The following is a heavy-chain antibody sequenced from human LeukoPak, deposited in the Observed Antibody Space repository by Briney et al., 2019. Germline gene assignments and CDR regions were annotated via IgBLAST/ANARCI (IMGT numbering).Heavy chain of an antibody. D-gene: IGHD2-15*01. J-gene: IGHJ3*02. V-gene: IGHV4-59*08. CDR1: GGSISSYY. CDR3: ARLRGGGTDAFDI. CDR2: IYYSGST. Sequence: SETLSLTCTVSGGSISSYYWSWIRQPPGKGLEWIGYIYYSGSTNYNPSLKSRVTISVDTSKNQFSLKLSSVTAADTAVYYCARLRGGGTDAFDIWGQGTMVTVSS.